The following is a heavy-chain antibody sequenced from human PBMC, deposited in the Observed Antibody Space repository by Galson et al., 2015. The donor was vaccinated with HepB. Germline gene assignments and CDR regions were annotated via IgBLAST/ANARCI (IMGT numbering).Heavy chain of an antibody. D-gene: IGHD3-22*01. CDR2: IIPILGIA. V-gene: IGHV1-69*02. J-gene: IGHJ4*02. CDR1: GGTFSSYT. Sequence: SVKVSCKASGGTFSSYTISWVRQAPGQGLEWMGRIIPILGIANYAQKFKGRVTITADKSTSTAYMELSSLRSEDTAVYYCARVKNYYDSSGYRYYYFDYWGQGTLVTVSS. CDR3: ARVKNYYDSSGYRYYYFDY.